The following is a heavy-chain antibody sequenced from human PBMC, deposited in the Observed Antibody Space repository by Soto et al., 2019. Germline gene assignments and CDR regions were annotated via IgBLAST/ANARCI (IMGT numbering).Heavy chain of an antibody. CDR2: ISATGGST. D-gene: IGHD1-20*01. CDR1: GFTFNNYA. J-gene: IGHJ4*02. V-gene: IGHV3-23*01. Sequence: GGSLRLSCAASGFTFNNYAMNWVRQAPGKGLEWVATISATGGSTYYADSVKGRFTISRDNSKNTLYLQMNGLRVEDTAVYYGAKDRLAGIFDYGGQGTEVTVSS. CDR3: AKDRLAGIFDY.